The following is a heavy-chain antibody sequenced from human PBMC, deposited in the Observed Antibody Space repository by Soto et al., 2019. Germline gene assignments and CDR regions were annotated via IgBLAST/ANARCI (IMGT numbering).Heavy chain of an antibody. CDR3: AREYSGTYRVDY. Sequence: EVQLVESGGGLVQPGGSLRLSCAASGFTFRTYWMHWVRQVPGKGLMWVSRINTDGTNTTYADAVKGRFTISRDNAKNALLLQMSSLRAEDTAVYYCAREYSGTYRVDYWGQGTMVTVSS. CDR1: GFTFRTYW. J-gene: IGHJ4*02. CDR2: INTDGTNT. V-gene: IGHV3-74*01. D-gene: IGHD1-26*01.